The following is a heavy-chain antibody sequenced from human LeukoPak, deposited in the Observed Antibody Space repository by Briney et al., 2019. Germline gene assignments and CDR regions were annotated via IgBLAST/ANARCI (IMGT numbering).Heavy chain of an antibody. CDR3: VRGRLWFGVNWFDP. CDR2: INHSGST. Sequence: SETLSLTCAVYGGSFSGYYWSWIRQPPGKGLEWIGEINHSGSTNYNPSLKSRVTISVDTSKNQFSLKLSSVTAADTAVYYCVRGRLWFGVNWFDPWGQGTLVTVSS. V-gene: IGHV4-34*01. CDR1: GGSFSGYY. D-gene: IGHD3-10*01. J-gene: IGHJ5*02.